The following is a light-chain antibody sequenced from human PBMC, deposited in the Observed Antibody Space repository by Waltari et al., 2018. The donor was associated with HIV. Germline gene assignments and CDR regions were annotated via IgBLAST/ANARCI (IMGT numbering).Light chain of an antibody. CDR2: DVS. V-gene: IGKV1D-13*01. CDR1: QAISTS. CDR3: QQYKNFSIT. J-gene: IGKJ5*01. Sequence: AIHLTQSPSSLSASLGDRVTLTCRASQAISTSLAWYQQRPGSPPKLLIYDVSSLDRGVPSRFSGSGFDTHFTLTINGLRAEDFATYHCQQYKNFSITFGRGTRLEIK.